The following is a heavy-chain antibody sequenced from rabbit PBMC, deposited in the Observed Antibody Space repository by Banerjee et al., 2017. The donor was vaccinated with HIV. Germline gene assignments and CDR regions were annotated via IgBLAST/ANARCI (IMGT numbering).Heavy chain of an antibody. J-gene: IGHJ6*01. V-gene: IGHV1S40*01. CDR1: AFSISSAYW. D-gene: IGHD6-1*01. CDR3: ARDAPYASDVYLGYGVDL. CDR2: IYAGSTGTP. Sequence: QSLEESGGDLVKHGVSPTLTCTAYAFSISSAYWIYWVRQAPGKGLEWIAVIYAGSTGTPFYTTWAKCLSTIFKTSSTTLTLRMTSLASSDTATVFGARDAPYASDVYLGYGVDLWGPGTLVTVS.